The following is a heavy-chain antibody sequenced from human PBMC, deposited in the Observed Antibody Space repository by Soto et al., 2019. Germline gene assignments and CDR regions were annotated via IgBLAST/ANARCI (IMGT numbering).Heavy chain of an antibody. CDR2: IYYSGST. J-gene: IGHJ4*02. CDR1: GGSISSYY. CDR3: ARGPKSYSGSYYGFDY. Sequence: SETLSLTCTVSGGSISSYYWSWIRQPPGKGLEWIGYIYYSGSTNYNPSLKSRVTISVDTSKNQFSLKLSSGTAADTAVYYCARGPKSYSGSYYGFDYWGQGTLVTVSS. D-gene: IGHD1-26*01. V-gene: IGHV4-59*01.